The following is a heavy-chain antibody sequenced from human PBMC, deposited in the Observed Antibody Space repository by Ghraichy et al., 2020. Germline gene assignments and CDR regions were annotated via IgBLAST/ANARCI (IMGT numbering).Heavy chain of an antibody. V-gene: IGHV3-7*03. CDR3: ARGWWEPREPRTYYFYGLDV. Sequence: GGSLRLSCAASGFIFDNYWMTWVRQAPGKGLEWVANIKQDVSETSYVDSVKGRFTISRDNAKNSLYLQMNSLRAEDTAVYYCARGWWEPREPRTYYFYGLDVCGQGTTFAVSS. CDR2: IKQDVSET. D-gene: IGHD2-15*01. CDR1: GFIFDNYW. J-gene: IGHJ6*02.